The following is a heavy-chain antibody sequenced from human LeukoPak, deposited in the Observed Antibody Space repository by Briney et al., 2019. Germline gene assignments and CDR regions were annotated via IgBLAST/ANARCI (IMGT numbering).Heavy chain of an antibody. D-gene: IGHD1-26*01. CDR3: AKDSSGSRTFDY. V-gene: IGHV3-23*01. CDR1: GFTFSSYA. Sequence: GGSLRLSCAASGFTFSSYAMSWVSQAPGKGLEWVSAISGSGGSTYYADSVKGRFTISRDNSKNTLYLQMNSLRAEDTAVYYCAKDSSGSRTFDYWGQGTLVTVSS. CDR2: ISGSGGST. J-gene: IGHJ4*02.